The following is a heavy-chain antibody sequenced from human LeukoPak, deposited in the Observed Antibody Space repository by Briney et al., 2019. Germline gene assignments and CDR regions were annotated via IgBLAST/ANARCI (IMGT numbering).Heavy chain of an antibody. Sequence: PSETLSLTCTVSGGSIGSSNYYWGWIRQPPGKGLEWIGTIYYSGTTYYNPSLESRVTISEDTSKNQFSLTLRSVTAADTAVYYCARQISDYYYYYMDVWGKGTTVTVSS. CDR3: ARQISDYYYYYMDV. J-gene: IGHJ6*03. CDR1: GGSIGSSNYY. V-gene: IGHV4-39*01. D-gene: IGHD3-10*01. CDR2: IYYSGTT.